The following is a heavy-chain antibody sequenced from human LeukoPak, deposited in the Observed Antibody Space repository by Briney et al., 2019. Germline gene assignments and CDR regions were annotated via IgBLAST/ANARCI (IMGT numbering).Heavy chain of an antibody. V-gene: IGHV5-51*01. J-gene: IGHJ4*02. Sequence: GESLKVSCEGSGYTFTNFWIGWVRQMPGKGLEWMGIVSPSDSDTRYSPSFQGQVTISADKSITTAYLQWSSLKASDTATYYCVRQPRVHTPDFWGQGTLVTVSS. D-gene: IGHD1-1*01. CDR3: VRQPRVHTPDF. CDR1: GYTFTNFW. CDR2: VSPSDSDT.